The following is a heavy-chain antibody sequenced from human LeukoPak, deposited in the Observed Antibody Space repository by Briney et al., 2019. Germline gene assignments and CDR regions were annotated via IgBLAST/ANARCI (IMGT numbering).Heavy chain of an antibody. CDR1: GFTFSDYQ. J-gene: IGHJ3*02. Sequence: GGSLRLSCAASGFTFSDYQMTWIRQAPGKGLEWVSYISSSSSYTNYADSVKGRFTISRDNAKNSLYLQMNTLKTEDTAVYFCARVGRWFGAFDIWGQGTIVTVSS. D-gene: IGHD3-10*01. CDR3: ARVGRWFGAFDI. V-gene: IGHV3-11*05. CDR2: ISSSSSYT.